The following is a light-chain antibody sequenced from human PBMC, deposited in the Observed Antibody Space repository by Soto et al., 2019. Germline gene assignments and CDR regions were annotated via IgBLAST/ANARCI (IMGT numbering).Light chain of an antibody. J-gene: IGKJ1*01. Sequence: EIVLTQSPATLSSFPRDRVTLSCRASQYINTRLAWYQHRPGQSPRLLIYQTSLRAAGIPARFSASGSGTDFTLTISDVQPEDFALYYCHQRQSWPRTCGQGTNVDI. V-gene: IGKV3-11*01. CDR1: QYINTR. CDR3: HQRQSWPRT. CDR2: QTS.